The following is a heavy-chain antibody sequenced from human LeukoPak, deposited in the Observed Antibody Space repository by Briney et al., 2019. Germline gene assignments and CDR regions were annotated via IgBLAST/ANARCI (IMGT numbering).Heavy chain of an antibody. CDR2: VYPDDSDT. CDR1: GYSFTNYW. V-gene: IGHV5-51*01. CDR3: ARRGGGGGSFDS. Sequence: GESLKISCKGSGYSFTNYWIGWVRQMPGKGLEWTGSVYPDDSDTRYSPSFQGQVTISADTSISTAYLQWSSLKASDTAQYYCARRGGGGGSFDSWGQATLVAVSS. D-gene: IGHD3-16*01. J-gene: IGHJ4*02.